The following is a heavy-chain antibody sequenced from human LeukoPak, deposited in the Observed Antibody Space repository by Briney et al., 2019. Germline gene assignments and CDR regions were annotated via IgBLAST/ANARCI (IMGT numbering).Heavy chain of an antibody. J-gene: IGHJ6*02. Sequence: SETLSLTCAVFGGSFSGYYWSWIRQPPGKGLEWIGEINHSGSTNYNPSLKSRLTISVDTSKNQFSLRLSSVTAADTAMCYCARGTGFGAAGAYYFYYYGLDVWGQGTTVTVSS. D-gene: IGHD6-13*01. CDR2: INHSGST. V-gene: IGHV4-34*01. CDR3: ARGTGFGAAGAYYFYYYGLDV. CDR1: GGSFSGYY.